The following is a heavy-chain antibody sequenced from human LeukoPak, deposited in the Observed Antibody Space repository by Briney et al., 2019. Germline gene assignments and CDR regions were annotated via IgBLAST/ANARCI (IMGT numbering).Heavy chain of an antibody. CDR1: GFTFSSYA. V-gene: IGHV3-23*01. D-gene: IGHD3-10*01. J-gene: IGHJ4*02. CDR2: ISGSGGST. Sequence: GGSLRLSCAASGFTFSSYAKSWVRQAPGKGLEGVSAISGSGGSTYYADSGKGRFTISRDNSKNTLYLQMNRQRTEDTAVYYCAKYYSPSGSPGAFDSWGQGTLVTVSS. CDR3: AKYYSPSGSPGAFDS.